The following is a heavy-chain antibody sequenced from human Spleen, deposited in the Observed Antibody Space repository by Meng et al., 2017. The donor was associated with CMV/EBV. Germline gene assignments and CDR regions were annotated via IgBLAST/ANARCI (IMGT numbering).Heavy chain of an antibody. CDR1: GFTFDDYA. CDR2: ISSDSDTI. D-gene: IGHD2-2*01. Sequence: SLKISCAASGFTFDDYAMHWVRQAPGKGLEWVSGISSDSDTIGYADSVKGRFTISRDNARNSLYLQMNSLRAEDTAVYYCAKEYCSSASCYPSNFDYWGQGTLVTVSS. V-gene: IGHV3-9*01. J-gene: IGHJ4*02. CDR3: AKEYCSSASCYPSNFDY.